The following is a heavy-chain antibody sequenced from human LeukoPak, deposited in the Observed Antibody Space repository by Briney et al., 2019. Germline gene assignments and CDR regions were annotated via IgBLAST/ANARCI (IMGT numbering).Heavy chain of an antibody. CDR2: MNPNSGNT. D-gene: IGHD3-10*01. CDR1: GYTFTSYD. Sequence: GASVKVSCKASGYTFTSYDINWVRQATGQGLEWMGWMNPNSGNTGYAQKFQGRVTMTRNTSISTAYMELSSLRSEDTAVYYCASTRLLWFGELLYGNYYYGMDVWGQGTTVTVSS. V-gene: IGHV1-8*01. CDR3: ASTRLLWFGELLYGNYYYGMDV. J-gene: IGHJ6*02.